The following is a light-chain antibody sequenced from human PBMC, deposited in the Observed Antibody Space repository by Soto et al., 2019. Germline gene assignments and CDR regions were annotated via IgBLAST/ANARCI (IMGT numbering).Light chain of an antibody. CDR1: QSISDY. CDR3: QQYNTYLWT. CDR2: QAS. V-gene: IGKV1-5*03. Sequence: DIQSTQSPSTLSASLGDRVIITCRASQSISDYLAWYQQKPGKVPNLLIYQASTLETGVPSRFSGSGSGTEFTLTISSLQPDDFATYYCQQYNTYLWTFGQGTKVDI. J-gene: IGKJ1*01.